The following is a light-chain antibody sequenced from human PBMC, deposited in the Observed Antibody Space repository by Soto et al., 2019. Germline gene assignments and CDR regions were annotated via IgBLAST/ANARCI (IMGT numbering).Light chain of an antibody. Sequence: QAVVTQEPSLTVSPGGTVTLTCNSSTGAVTSGYYPNWFQQKPGQTPRALIYGVSNRHSWTPARFSGSLLGGKAALTLSGAQPEDEADYYCLVYYDSAWVFGGGTKLTVL. V-gene: IGLV7-43*01. CDR3: LVYYDSAWV. CDR1: TGAVTSGYY. J-gene: IGLJ3*02. CDR2: GVS.